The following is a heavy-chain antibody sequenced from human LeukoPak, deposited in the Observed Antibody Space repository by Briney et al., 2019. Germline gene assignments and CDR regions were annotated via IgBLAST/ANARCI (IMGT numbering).Heavy chain of an antibody. CDR1: GGSFSGYY. Sequence: PSETLSLTCAVYGGSFSGYYWSWLRQPPGKGLEWSGEIDHSGSTNYNPSLKSRVTISVDTSKNQFSLKLSSVTAADTAVYYCARRRIAARPYYMDVWGKGTTVTVSS. J-gene: IGHJ6*03. CDR3: ARRRIAARPYYMDV. V-gene: IGHV4-34*01. D-gene: IGHD6-6*01. CDR2: IDHSGST.